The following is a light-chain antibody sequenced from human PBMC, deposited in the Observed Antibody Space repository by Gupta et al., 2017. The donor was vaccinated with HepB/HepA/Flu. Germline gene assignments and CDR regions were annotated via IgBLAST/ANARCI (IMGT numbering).Light chain of an antibody. V-gene: IGKV1-5*03. J-gene: IGKJ3*01. CDR2: RAS. CDR3: QQDNSYSP. Sequence: DIQMTQSPSTLSASVGDRVIITCRTSQSISTWLAWYQQKPGKAPTLIIYRASTLERGGTSRFSGCGFVKEFALTISSLQMDDCANYYGQQDNSYSPFGHGTKVDIK. CDR1: QSISTW.